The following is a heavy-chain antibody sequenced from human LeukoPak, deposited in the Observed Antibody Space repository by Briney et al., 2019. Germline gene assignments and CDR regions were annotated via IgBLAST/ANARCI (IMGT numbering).Heavy chain of an antibody. CDR3: ARDSVSRSNWNYVLYYYYGMDV. D-gene: IGHD1-7*01. J-gene: IGHJ6*02. V-gene: IGHV3-48*03. Sequence: PGGSLRLSCAASGFTFSSYEMNWVRQAPGKGLEWVSYISSSGSTIYYADSVKGRFTVSRDNAKNSLYLQMNSLRAEDTAVYYCARDSVSRSNWNYVLYYYYGMDVWGQGTTVTVSS. CDR2: ISSSGSTI. CDR1: GFTFSSYE.